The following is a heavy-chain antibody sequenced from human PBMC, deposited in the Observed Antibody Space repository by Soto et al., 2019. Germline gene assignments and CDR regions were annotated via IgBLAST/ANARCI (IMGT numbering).Heavy chain of an antibody. V-gene: IGHV1-69*13. Sequence: ASVKVSCKASGGTFSSYAISWVRQAPGQGLEWMGGIIPIFGTANYAQKFQGRVTITADESTSTAYMELSSLRSEDTAVYYCASEKYSGYDTAFDYWGQGTLVTVSS. D-gene: IGHD5-12*01. J-gene: IGHJ4*02. CDR3: ASEKYSGYDTAFDY. CDR1: GGTFSSYA. CDR2: IIPIFGTA.